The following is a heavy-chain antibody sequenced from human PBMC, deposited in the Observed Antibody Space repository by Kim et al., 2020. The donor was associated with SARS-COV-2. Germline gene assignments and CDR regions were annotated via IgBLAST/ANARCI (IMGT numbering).Heavy chain of an antibody. CDR1: GYTFTSYG. V-gene: IGHV1-18*01. CDR3: ARVGFGWELLDPNFDY. D-gene: IGHD1-26*01. J-gene: IGHJ4*02. Sequence: ASVKVSCKASGYTFTSYGISWVRQAPGQGLEWMGWISAYNGNTNYAQKLQGRVTMTTDTSTSTAYMELRSLRSDDTAVYYCARVGFGWELLDPNFDYWGQGTLVTVSS. CDR2: ISAYNGNT.